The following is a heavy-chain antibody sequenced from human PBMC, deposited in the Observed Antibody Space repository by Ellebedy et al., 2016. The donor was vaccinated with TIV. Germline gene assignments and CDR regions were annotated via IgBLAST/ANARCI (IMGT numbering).Heavy chain of an antibody. Sequence: LRLXCTVSGGSISSGGYYWSWIRQHPGKGLEWIGYIYYSGSTYYNPSLKSRVTISVDTSKNQFSLKLSSVTAADTAVYYCARENLVRGVIGWFDPWGQGTLVTVSS. D-gene: IGHD3-10*01. V-gene: IGHV4-31*03. CDR3: ARENLVRGVIGWFDP. J-gene: IGHJ5*02. CDR2: IYYSGST. CDR1: GGSISSGGYY.